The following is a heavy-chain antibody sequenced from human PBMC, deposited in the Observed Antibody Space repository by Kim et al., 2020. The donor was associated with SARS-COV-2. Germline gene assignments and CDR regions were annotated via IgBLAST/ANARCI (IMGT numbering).Heavy chain of an antibody. D-gene: IGHD1-20*01. J-gene: IGHJ4*02. CDR1: GGSVSSGSYY. CDR2: IYYSGST. CDR3: ARVSNNGGMPNFDY. Sequence: SETLSLTCTVSGGSVSSGSYYWSWIRQPPGKGLEWIGYIYYSGSTNYNPSLKSRVTISVDTSKNQFSLKLSSVTAADTAVYYCARVSNNGGMPNFDYWGQGTLVTVSS. V-gene: IGHV4-61*01.